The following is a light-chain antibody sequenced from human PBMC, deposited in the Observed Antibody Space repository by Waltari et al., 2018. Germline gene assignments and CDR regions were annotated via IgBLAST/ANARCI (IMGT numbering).Light chain of an antibody. CDR1: QSISSW. V-gene: IGKV1-5*03. CDR3: QQYNSYSYT. Sequence: DLQMTQSPSTLSASVGDRVTITCRASQSISSWLAWYQQKPGKAPKLLIYKASSLESGVPSRFSGSGSGTEFTLTISSLQPDDFATYYCQQYNSYSYTFAQGTKLEIK. CDR2: KAS. J-gene: IGKJ2*01.